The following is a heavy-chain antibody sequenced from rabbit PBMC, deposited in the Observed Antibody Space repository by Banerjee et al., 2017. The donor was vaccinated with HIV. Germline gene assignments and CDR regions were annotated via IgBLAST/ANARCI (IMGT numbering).Heavy chain of an antibody. CDR1: GFSFSTNW. CDR2: IYAGSSGGT. V-gene: IGHV1S45*01. CDR3: ASGSSSFPYYFTL. J-gene: IGHJ4*01. Sequence: QEQLVEYGGDLVQPEGSLTLTCTASGFSFSTNWICWVRQAPGKGLEWIACIYAGSSGGTYYASWAKGRFTISKTSSTTVTLQMTSLTAADTATYFCASGSSSFPYYFTLRGQGTLVTVS. D-gene: IGHD1-1*01.